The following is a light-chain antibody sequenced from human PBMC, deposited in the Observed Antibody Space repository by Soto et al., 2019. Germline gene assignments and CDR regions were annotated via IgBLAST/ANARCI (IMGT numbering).Light chain of an antibody. Sequence: ALTQPPSASGSPGQSVTISCSGTSSDVGGYNYVSWYQQHPGKAPKLMIYEVSKRPSGVPDRFSGSKSGNTASLTVSGLQAEDEADYYCISYAGTAYVLGTGTKVNVL. CDR2: EVS. J-gene: IGLJ1*01. CDR1: SSDVGGYNY. CDR3: ISYAGTAYV. V-gene: IGLV2-8*01.